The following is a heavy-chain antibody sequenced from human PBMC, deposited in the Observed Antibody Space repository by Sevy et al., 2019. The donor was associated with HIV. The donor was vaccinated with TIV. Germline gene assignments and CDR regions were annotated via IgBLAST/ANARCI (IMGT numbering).Heavy chain of an antibody. CDR1: GDSIRSSVHF. Sequence: SETLSLTCTVSGDSIRSSVHFWAWIRQPPGKGLQWLGSIHHRGDSYYNPSLRSRVTISVDTSKNQVSLNLNSMTAADTAVYFGARHCVHYFDNTGYGEAFDIWGQGSLVTVSS. CDR3: ARHCVHYFDNTGYGEAFDI. V-gene: IGHV4-39*01. CDR2: IHHRGDS. J-gene: IGHJ3*02. D-gene: IGHD3-22*01.